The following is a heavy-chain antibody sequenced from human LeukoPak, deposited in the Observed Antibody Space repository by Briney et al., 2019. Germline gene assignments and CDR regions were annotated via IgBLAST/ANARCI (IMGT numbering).Heavy chain of an antibody. J-gene: IGHJ6*03. CDR2: IRYDGSNK. CDR3: AKVGREMATNYYYYMDV. D-gene: IGHD5-24*01. Sequence: GGSLRLSCAASGFSFSNYSMSWVRQAPGKGLEWVAFIRYDGSNKYYADSVKGRFTISRDNSKNTLYLQMNSLRAEDTAVYYCAKVGREMATNYYYYMDVWGKGTTVTISS. V-gene: IGHV3-30*02. CDR1: GFSFSNYS.